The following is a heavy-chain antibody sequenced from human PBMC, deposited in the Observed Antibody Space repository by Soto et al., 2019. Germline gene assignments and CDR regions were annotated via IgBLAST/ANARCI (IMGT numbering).Heavy chain of an antibody. V-gene: IGHV4-59*01. CDR3: ARWSGSFDY. J-gene: IGHJ4*02. Sequence: PSETLSLTCTVSGDSISSYYWSWIRQPPGKGLEWIGHIYYSGTTNYNPSLKSRVTISADTSKNQFSLKLSSVTAADTAVYYCARWSGSFDYWGQGTLVTVSS. CDR2: IYYSGTT. CDR1: GDSISSYY. D-gene: IGHD3-3*01.